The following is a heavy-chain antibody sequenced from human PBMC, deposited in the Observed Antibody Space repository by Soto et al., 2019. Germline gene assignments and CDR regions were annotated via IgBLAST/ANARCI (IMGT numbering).Heavy chain of an antibody. CDR2: IYSGGST. CDR1: GFTVSTKY. CDR3: ARDPWAADY. Sequence: QPGGSLRLSCAASGFTVSTKYMSWVRQAPGKGLEWVSVIYSGGSTFYADSVRGRFTISRDNSKNTVNLQMNSLRAEDTAVYYCARDPWAADYWGQGTLVTVPS. V-gene: IGHV3-66*01. J-gene: IGHJ4*02. D-gene: IGHD3-16*01.